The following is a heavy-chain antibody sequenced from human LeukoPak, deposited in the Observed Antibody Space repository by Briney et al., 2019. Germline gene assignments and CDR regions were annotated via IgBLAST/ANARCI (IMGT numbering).Heavy chain of an antibody. CDR3: AKILGYYGSGSYYDY. CDR1: GTFXXXA. Sequence: GTFXXXAXXXVRXAPXQGXXXXXRIIPIFGTANYAQKFQGRVTITTDESTSTAYMELSSLRSEDTAVYYCAKILGYYGSGSYYDYWGQGTLVTVSS. D-gene: IGHD3-10*01. CDR2: IIPIFGTA. V-gene: IGHV1-69*05. J-gene: IGHJ4*02.